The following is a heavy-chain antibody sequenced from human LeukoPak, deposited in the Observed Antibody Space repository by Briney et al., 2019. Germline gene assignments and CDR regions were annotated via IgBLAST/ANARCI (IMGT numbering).Heavy chain of an antibody. CDR2: IHTSGST. Sequence: PSETLSLTCTVSGVSINSHYWTWMRQPAGEGLEWIGRIHTSGSTYYNPSLKSRVTMSVDTSKNQFSLKLSSVTAADTAVYYCAREAYTSGWHGMDVWGQGTAVTVSS. D-gene: IGHD6-19*01. CDR1: GVSINSHY. V-gene: IGHV4-4*07. CDR3: AREAYTSGWHGMDV. J-gene: IGHJ6*02.